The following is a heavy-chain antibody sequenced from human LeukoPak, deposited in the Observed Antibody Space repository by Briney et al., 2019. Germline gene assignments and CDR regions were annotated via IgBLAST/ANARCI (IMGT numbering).Heavy chain of an antibody. CDR1: GGSISSGGYY. D-gene: IGHD5-12*01. Sequence: SQTLSLTCTVSGGSISSGGYYWSWIRQHPGKGLEWIGYIYYSGSTYYNPSLKSRVTISVDTSKNQFSLKLSSVTAADTAVYYCARWADRFPGGGSAQRSDASDIWGQGTMVTVSS. J-gene: IGHJ3*02. V-gene: IGHV4-31*03. CDR2: IYYSGST. CDR3: ARWADRFPGGGSAQRSDASDI.